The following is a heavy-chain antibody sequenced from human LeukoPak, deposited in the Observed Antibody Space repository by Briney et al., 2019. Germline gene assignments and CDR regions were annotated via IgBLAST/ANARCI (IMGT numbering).Heavy chain of an antibody. D-gene: IGHD6-13*01. CDR3: ARLRSSSWYYDYYYMDV. Sequence: SQTLSLTCAVDGGSFSGYYWSWIRQPPGKGLEWIGEINHSGSTNYNPSLKSRVTISVDTSKNQFSLKLSAVTAADTAVYYCARLRSSSWYYDYYYMDVWGKGTTVTISS. CDR1: GGSFSGYY. J-gene: IGHJ6*03. CDR2: INHSGST. V-gene: IGHV4-34*01.